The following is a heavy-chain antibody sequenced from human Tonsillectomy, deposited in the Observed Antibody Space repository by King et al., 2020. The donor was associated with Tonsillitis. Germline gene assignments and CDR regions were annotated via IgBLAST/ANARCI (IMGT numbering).Heavy chain of an antibody. CDR1: GYTFTSYY. D-gene: IGHD2-2*01. J-gene: IGHJ5*02. CDR3: ARDRPCSSASCYGGSWFDP. CDR2: INPSGGTT. V-gene: IGHV1-46*01. Sequence: AQLVQSGAEVKKPGASVKVSCKASGYTFTSYYMHWVRQAPGQGLEWMGMINPSGGTTSYAQTFQGRVTMTRDTSTNTVYMELSSLRSEDTAVYYCARDRPCSSASCYGGSWFDPWGQGTLVTVCS.